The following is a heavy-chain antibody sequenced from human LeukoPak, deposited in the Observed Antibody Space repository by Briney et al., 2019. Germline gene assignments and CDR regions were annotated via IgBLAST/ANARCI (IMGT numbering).Heavy chain of an antibody. V-gene: IGHV3-30*02. CDR2: IWYDGSNK. J-gene: IGHJ4*02. CDR3: AKTRLRYFDWLFDY. D-gene: IGHD3-9*01. CDR1: GFTFSSYG. Sequence: GGSLRLSCAASGFTFSSYGMHWVRQARGRGLEWVAVIWYDGSNKYYADSVKGRFTISRDNSKNTLYLQMNSLRAEDTAVYYCAKTRLRYFDWLFDYWGQGTLVTVSS.